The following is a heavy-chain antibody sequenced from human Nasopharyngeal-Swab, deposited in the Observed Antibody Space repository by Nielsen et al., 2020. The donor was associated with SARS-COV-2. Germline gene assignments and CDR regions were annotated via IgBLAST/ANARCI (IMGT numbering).Heavy chain of an antibody. Sequence: ASVKVSCKASGYTFTSYGISWVRQAPGQGLEWMGWISAYNGNTNYAQKLQGRVTMTTDTSTSTAYMELRSLRSDDTAVYYCARDTYDFWIKLYCYYYYGMDVWGQGTTVTVSS. J-gene: IGHJ6*02. CDR1: GYTFTSYG. D-gene: IGHD3-3*01. V-gene: IGHV1-18*01. CDR2: ISAYNGNT. CDR3: ARDTYDFWIKLYCYYYYGMDV.